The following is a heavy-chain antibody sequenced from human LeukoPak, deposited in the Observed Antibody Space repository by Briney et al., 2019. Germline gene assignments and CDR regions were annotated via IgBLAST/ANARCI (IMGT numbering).Heavy chain of an antibody. CDR1: GFTFSSYA. D-gene: IGHD4/OR15-4a*01. J-gene: IGHJ4*02. CDR3: AKARGATYGTYYFDY. Sequence: PGGSLRLSCAASGFTFSSYAMNWVRQAPGKGLEWVSISGSGGDTYYADSVKGRFTISRDNPKNTLYLQMNSLRAEDTAVYYCAKARGATYGTYYFDYWGQGTLVTVSS. CDR2: ISGSGGDT. V-gene: IGHV3-23*01.